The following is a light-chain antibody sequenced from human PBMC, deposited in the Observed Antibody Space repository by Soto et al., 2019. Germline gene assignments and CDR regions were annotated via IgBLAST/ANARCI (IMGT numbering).Light chain of an antibody. CDR3: NSYVSNSIVV. Sequence: QSVLTQPASVSGSPGQSITISCTGTSSDVGDYNYVSWYQQHPGKAPKLMIYEVSHRLSGVSNRFSGSKSGYTASLTISGLQDEDEADYSCNSYVSNSIVVFGGGTQLTVL. J-gene: IGLJ3*02. V-gene: IGLV2-14*01. CDR1: SSDVGDYNY. CDR2: EVS.